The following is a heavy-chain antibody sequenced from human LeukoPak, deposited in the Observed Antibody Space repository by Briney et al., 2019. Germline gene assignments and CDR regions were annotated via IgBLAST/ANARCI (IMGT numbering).Heavy chain of an antibody. CDR1: GGSFSGYY. CDR2: INHSGST. J-gene: IGHJ1*01. CDR3: ARGGGYYYDSSGPH. V-gene: IGHV4-34*01. Sequence: PSETLSLTCAVYGGSFSGYYWSWIRQPPGKGLEWIGEINHSGSTNYNPSLKSRVTISVDTSKNQFSLKLSSVTAADTAVYYCARGGGYYYDSSGPHWGQGTLVTVSS. D-gene: IGHD3-22*01.